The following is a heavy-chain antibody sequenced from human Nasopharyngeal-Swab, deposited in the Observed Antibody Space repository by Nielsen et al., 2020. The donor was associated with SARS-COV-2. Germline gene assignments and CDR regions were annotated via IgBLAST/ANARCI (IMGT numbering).Heavy chain of an antibody. CDR3: ARGWIYYFDY. CDR2: IYYSGST. J-gene: IGHJ4*02. Sequence: SETLSLTCTVSGGSISSGGYYWSWIRQHPGKGLEWIGYIYYSGSTYSNPSLKSRVTISVDTSKNQFSLKLSSVTAADTAVYYCARGWIYYFDYWGQGTLVTVSS. CDR1: GGSISSGGYY. V-gene: IGHV4-31*03. D-gene: IGHD1-1*01.